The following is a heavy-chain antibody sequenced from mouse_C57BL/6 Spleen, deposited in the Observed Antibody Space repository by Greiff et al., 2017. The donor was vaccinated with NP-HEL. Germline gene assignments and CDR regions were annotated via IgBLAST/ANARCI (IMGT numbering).Heavy chain of an antibody. J-gene: IGHJ3*01. CDR3: VSSFTIGFAY. Sequence: EVKLVESGGGLVQPKGSLKLSCAASGFSFNTYAMNWVRQAPGKGLEWVARIRSKSNNYATYYADSVKDRFTISRDDSESMLYLQMNNLKTEDTAMYYGVSSFTIGFAYGGQGTLVTVSA. CDR1: GFSFNTYA. CDR2: IRSKSNNYAT. V-gene: IGHV10-1*01.